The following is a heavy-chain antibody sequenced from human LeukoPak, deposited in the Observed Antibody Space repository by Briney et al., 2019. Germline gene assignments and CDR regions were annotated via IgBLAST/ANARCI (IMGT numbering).Heavy chain of an antibody. CDR2: ISSSSSTI. V-gene: IGHV3-48*04. Sequence: GGSLRLSCAASGFTFSSYSMNWVRQAPGKGLEWVSYISSSSSTIYYADSVKGRFTISRDNAKNSLYLQMNSLRAEDTAVYYCARDSKGLYCSGGSCLGFDYWGQGTLVTVSS. CDR3: ARDSKGLYCSGGSCLGFDY. CDR1: GFTFSSYS. D-gene: IGHD2-15*01. J-gene: IGHJ4*02.